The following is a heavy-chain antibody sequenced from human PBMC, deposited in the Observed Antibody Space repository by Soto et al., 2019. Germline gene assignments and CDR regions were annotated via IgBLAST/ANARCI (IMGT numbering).Heavy chain of an antibody. CDR3: ARGPRYGSAIVGDWFDP. D-gene: IGHD3-10*01. CDR1: GCTWSSYG. CDR2: IWYDGSNK. V-gene: IGHV3-33*01. Sequence: SLRLSCAAAGCTWSSYGMQWVRQAPGKGLEWGAVIWYDGSNKYYAASVKGRFTISRDNSKNTLYLQMNSLRAEDTAVYYCARGPRYGSAIVGDWFDPWGQGTLVTVSS. J-gene: IGHJ5*02.